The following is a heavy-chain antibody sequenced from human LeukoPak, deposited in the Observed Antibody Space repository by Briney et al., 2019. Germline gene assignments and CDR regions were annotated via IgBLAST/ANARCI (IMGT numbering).Heavy chain of an antibody. Sequence: SGGSLRLSCAASGFTFDDYAMHWVRQAPGKGLEWVSGISWNSGSIGYADSVKGRFTTSRDNSKNTLYLQMNSLRPEDTAVYYCARDPLYSSSWQFDYWGQGTLVTVSS. CDR2: ISWNSGSI. CDR3: ARDPLYSSSWQFDY. V-gene: IGHV3-9*01. J-gene: IGHJ4*02. D-gene: IGHD6-13*01. CDR1: GFTFDDYA.